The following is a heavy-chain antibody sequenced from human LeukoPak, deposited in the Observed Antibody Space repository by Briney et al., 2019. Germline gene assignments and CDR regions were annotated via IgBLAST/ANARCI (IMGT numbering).Heavy chain of an antibody. Sequence: GASVKVSCKASGYTFTDYYMHWVRQAPGQGLEWMGWTNPNSGGTNYAQKFQGRVTMTRDTSISTAYMELSRLRSDDTAVYYCARGAIVGAAHWGQGTLVTVSS. CDR3: ARGAIVGAAH. J-gene: IGHJ4*02. V-gene: IGHV1-2*02. D-gene: IGHD1-26*01. CDR1: GYTFTDYY. CDR2: TNPNSGGT.